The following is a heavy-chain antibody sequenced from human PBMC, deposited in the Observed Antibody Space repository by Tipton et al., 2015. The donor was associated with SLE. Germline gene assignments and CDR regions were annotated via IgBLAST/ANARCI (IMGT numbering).Heavy chain of an antibody. V-gene: IGHV4-59*01. CDR2: IYQSGGT. J-gene: IGHJ4*01. CDR1: GASISSSY. Sequence: GLVKPSETLPLTCNVSGASISSSYLSWIRQPPGKGLEWIGHIYQSGGTYYNPSLKGRVTISVDTSKNQFSLRLSSVTAADTAVYFCARSTTTMNLPRFDFWGLGTLVTVSS. D-gene: IGHD4-17*01. CDR3: ARSTTTMNLPRFDF.